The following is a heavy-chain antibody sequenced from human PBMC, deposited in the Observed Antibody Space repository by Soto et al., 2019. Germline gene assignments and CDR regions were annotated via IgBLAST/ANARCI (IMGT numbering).Heavy chain of an antibody. V-gene: IGHV3-74*01. D-gene: IGHD6-13*01. Sequence: EVQLVESGGGLVQPGGSLSLSCAASGFTFSSYWMYWVRQAPGKGLEWVSHMNNDGSYIIYSESVKGRFTFSRDNATNTLYLKMNSLRAEDTAVYYCVRGGYMHACDIWGQGTMVTVSS. J-gene: IGHJ3*02. CDR1: GFTFSSYW. CDR2: MNNDGSYI. CDR3: VRGGYMHACDI.